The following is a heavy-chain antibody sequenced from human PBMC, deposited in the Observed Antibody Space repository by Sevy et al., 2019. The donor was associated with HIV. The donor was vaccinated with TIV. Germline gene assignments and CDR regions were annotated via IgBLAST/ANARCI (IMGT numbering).Heavy chain of an antibody. CDR2: ISWISGSI. J-gene: IGHJ6*02. D-gene: IGHD6-13*01. CDR3: AKDTQYSSSSHLYYYGMDV. CDR1: GFTFDDYA. V-gene: IGHV3-9*01. Sequence: GGSLRLSCAASGFTFDDYAMHWVRQAPGKGLEWVSGISWISGSIGYADSVKGRFTISRDNAKNSLYLQMNSLRAEDTALYYCAKDTQYSSSSHLYYYGMDVWGQGTTVTVSS.